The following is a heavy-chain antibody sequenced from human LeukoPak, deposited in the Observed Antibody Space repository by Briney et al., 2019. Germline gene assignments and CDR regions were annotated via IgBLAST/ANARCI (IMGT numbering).Heavy chain of an antibody. D-gene: IGHD5-24*01. V-gene: IGHV3-7*04. CDR3: TRVGYIDEGIDY. CDR1: GVTFSSYA. CDR2: IKQDGSKK. J-gene: IGHJ4*02. Sequence: GSLRLSCAASGVTFSSYAMSWVGQAPGKGLEWVANIKQDGSKKSYVDSVKGRFTISRDNAKNSLYLQMNSLRAEDTAIYYCTRVGYIDEGIDYWGQGTLVTVSS.